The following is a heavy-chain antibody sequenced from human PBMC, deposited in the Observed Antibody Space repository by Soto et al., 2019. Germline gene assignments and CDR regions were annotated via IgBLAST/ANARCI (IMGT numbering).Heavy chain of an antibody. CDR1: GFTFSSYA. D-gene: IGHD2-15*01. V-gene: IGHV3-23*01. CDR2: ISGSGGST. J-gene: IGHJ4*02. Sequence: GGSLRLSCAASGFTFSSYAMSWVRQAPGKGLEWVSAISGSGGSTYYADSVKGRFTISRDNSKNTLYLQMNSLRAEDTAVYYCAKVFSLRGYDAVVVAATLSVFDYWGQGSMVTVSS. CDR3: AKVFSLRGYDAVVVAATLSVFDY.